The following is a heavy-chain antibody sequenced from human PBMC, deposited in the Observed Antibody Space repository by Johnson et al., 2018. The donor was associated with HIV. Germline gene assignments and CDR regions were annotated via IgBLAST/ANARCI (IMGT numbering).Heavy chain of an antibody. CDR3: ERESTLDAFDI. Sequence: VQLVESGGGVVQPGRSLRLSCAASGFTFSSYAMHWVRQAPGKGLEWVAVISYDGSNKYYADSVKGRFTISRDNSKNTLYLQMNSLRAEDTAVYYCERESTLDAFDIWGQGTMVTVSS. V-gene: IGHV3-30-3*01. J-gene: IGHJ3*02. CDR2: ISYDGSNK. CDR1: GFTFSSYA.